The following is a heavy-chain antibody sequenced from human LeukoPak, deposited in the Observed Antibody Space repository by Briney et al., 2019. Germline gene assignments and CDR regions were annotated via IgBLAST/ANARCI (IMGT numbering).Heavy chain of an antibody. J-gene: IGHJ4*02. CDR2: IIPIFGTA. D-gene: IGHD2/OR15-2a*01. CDR1: GGTFSSYA. Sequence: GASVTVSCKASGGTFSSYAISWVRQAPGQGLEWMGGIIPIFGTANYAQKFQGRVTITADESTSTAYMELSSLRSEDTAVYYCVLIGATRYWGQGTLVTVSS. V-gene: IGHV1-69*13. CDR3: VLIGATRY.